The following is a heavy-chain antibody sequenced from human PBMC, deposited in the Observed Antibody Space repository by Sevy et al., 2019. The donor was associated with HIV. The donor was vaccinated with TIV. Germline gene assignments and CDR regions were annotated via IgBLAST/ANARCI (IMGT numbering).Heavy chain of an antibody. Sequence: ASVKVSCKVSGYTLTELSMHWVRQAPGKGLEWVGTFDPEDGKRIYAQKFKGRLTMTEDTSTDTAYMELSSLRSEDTAVYYCATTKDYYDSSGYPFDYWGQGTLVTVSS. CDR2: FDPEDGKR. CDR1: GYTLTELS. D-gene: IGHD3-22*01. V-gene: IGHV1-24*01. J-gene: IGHJ4*02. CDR3: ATTKDYYDSSGYPFDY.